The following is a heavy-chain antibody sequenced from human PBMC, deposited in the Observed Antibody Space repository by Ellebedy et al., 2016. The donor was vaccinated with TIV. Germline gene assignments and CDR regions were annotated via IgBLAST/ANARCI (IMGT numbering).Heavy chain of an antibody. D-gene: IGHD2-15*01. CDR1: GFTFSSYA. CDR3: AKTDVVVVAATLGTNFDY. Sequence: GESLKISXAASGFTFSSYAMSWVRQAPGKGLEWVSAISGSGGSTYYADSVKGRFTISRDNSKNTLYLQMNSLRAEDTAVYYCAKTDVVVVAATLGTNFDYWGQGTLVTVSS. CDR2: ISGSGGST. J-gene: IGHJ4*02. V-gene: IGHV3-23*01.